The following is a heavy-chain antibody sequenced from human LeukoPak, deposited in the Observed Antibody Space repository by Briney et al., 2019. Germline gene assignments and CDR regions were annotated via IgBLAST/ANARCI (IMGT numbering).Heavy chain of an antibody. CDR1: GYRLTSYW. V-gene: IGHV5-51*01. Sequence: GESLKISCKDSGYRLTSYWIGWVRQLPGKGLEWVGIIYPGDSDTRYSPSFQGQVTISADKSISTAYLQWSSLKASDTAMYYCASYGSGQGFDYWGQGTLVTVSS. CDR3: ASYGSGQGFDY. CDR2: IYPGDSDT. D-gene: IGHD3-10*01. J-gene: IGHJ4*02.